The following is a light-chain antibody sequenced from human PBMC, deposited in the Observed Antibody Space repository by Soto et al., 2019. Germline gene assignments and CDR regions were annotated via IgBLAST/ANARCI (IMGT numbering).Light chain of an antibody. Sequence: EIVMTQSPATLSVSPGERATLSCRASQSVSSNLAWYQQKPGQAPRLLIYGASTRATGIPARFRGSESGTEFTLTISSLQSGDFAVYYCQQYNNWPQTFGQGTKVEIK. V-gene: IGKV3-15*01. CDR1: QSVSSN. J-gene: IGKJ1*01. CDR2: GAS. CDR3: QQYNNWPQT.